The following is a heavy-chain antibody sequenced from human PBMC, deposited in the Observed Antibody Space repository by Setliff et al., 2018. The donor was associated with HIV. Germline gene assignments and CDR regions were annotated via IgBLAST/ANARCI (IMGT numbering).Heavy chain of an antibody. J-gene: IGHJ6*03. V-gene: IGHV7-4-1*01. Sequence: ASVKVSCKASGYSLTSYSINWVRQAPGRGLEWMGYINPNTGNPTYAQGFTGRFVFSADTPVSTAYLQIFSLKAEDTAVYYCTRDHTPPPNYDFWSGQIDLRNIFYYMDVWGTGTPVTVSS. D-gene: IGHD3-3*01. CDR1: GYSLTSYS. CDR3: TRDHTPPPNYDFWSGQIDLRNIFYYMDV. CDR2: INPNTGNP.